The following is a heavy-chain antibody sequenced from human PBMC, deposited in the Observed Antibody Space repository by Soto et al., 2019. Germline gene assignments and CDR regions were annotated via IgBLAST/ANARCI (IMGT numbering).Heavy chain of an antibody. Sequence: QVQLVQSGAEVKKPGASVKVSCKASGYTFTSYGISWVRQAPGQGLEWLGWISAYNGNTNYAQKRQGRVTMTTDTSTSTAYMELRRLRSDDTAVYYCARGNNILTRQYYFDYWGQGTLVTVSS. V-gene: IGHV1-18*01. J-gene: IGHJ4*02. CDR3: ARGNNILTRQYYFDY. D-gene: IGHD3-9*01. CDR1: GYTFTSYG. CDR2: ISAYNGNT.